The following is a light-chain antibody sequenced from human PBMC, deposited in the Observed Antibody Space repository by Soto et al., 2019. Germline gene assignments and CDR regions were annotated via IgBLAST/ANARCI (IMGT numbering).Light chain of an antibody. J-gene: IGKJ5*01. CDR3: KLYGISPH. Sequence: EIVLTQSPGTLSLSPGERATLSRNTSQSRGSNFLVWYQHKPGQAPRLLIYASSNRATGIPDRFSGSASGIDFTLTINRLEPEDFAVYYCKLYGISPHFGQGTRLEIK. CDR1: QSRGSNF. CDR2: ASS. V-gene: IGKV3-20*01.